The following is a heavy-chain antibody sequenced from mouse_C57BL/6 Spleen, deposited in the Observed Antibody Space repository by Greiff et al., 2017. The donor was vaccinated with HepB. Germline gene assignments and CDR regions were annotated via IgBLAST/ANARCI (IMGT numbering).Heavy chain of an antibody. J-gene: IGHJ1*03. CDR1: GYSITSGYD. D-gene: IGHD1-1*01. V-gene: IGHV3-1*01. CDR2: ISYSGST. CDR3: ARDYYGSSSWYFDV. Sequence: EVQRVESGPGMVKPSQSLSLTCTVPGYSITSGYDWHWIRHFPGNKLEWMGYISYSGSTNYNPSLKSRISITHDTSKNHFFLKLNSVTTEDTATYYCARDYYGSSSWYFDVWGTGTTVTVSS.